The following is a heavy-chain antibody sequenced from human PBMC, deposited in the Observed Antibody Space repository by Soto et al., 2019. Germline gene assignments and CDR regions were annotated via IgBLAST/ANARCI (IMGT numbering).Heavy chain of an antibody. J-gene: IGHJ4*02. D-gene: IGHD2-21*02. V-gene: IGHV1-3*01. CDR1: GYTFTSYG. Sequence: GASVKVSCKASGYTFTSYGISWVRQAPGQGLEWMGWINAGNCNTKYSQKFQGRVTITRDTSASTAYMELSSLISEDTAVYYCARSIVVVTALDYWGQGTLVTVSS. CDR2: INAGNCNT. CDR3: ARSIVVVTALDY.